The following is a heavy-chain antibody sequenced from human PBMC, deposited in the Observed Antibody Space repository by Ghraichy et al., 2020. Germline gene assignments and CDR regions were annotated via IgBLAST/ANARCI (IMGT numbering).Heavy chain of an antibody. V-gene: IGHV3-23*01. J-gene: IGHJ1*01. CDR1: GFTFSSYA. CDR3: AKGWRWELRTYAEYFQH. D-gene: IGHD1-26*01. Sequence: GGSLRLSCAASGFTFSSYAMSWVRQAPGKGLEWVSAISGSGGSTYYADSVKGRFTISRDNSKNTLYLQMNSLRAEDTAVYYCAKGWRWELRTYAEYFQHWGQGTLVTVSS. CDR2: ISGSGGST.